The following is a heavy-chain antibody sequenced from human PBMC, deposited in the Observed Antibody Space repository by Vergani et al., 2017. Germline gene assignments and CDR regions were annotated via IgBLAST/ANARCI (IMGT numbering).Heavy chain of an antibody. V-gene: IGHV2-70*15. J-gene: IGHJ3*02. Sequence: QVTLRESGPALVKPTQTLTLTCTFSGFSLSTSGMCVSWIRQPPGKALEWLARIDWDDDKYYSTSLKTRLNISKDTSKNQVVLTMTNMDPVDTATYYCARIDYRGAFDIWGQGTMVTVSS. D-gene: IGHD4-11*01. CDR2: IDWDDDK. CDR1: GFSLSTSGMC. CDR3: ARIDYRGAFDI.